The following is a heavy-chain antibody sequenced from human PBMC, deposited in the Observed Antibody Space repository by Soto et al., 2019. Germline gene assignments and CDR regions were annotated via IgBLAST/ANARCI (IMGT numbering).Heavy chain of an antibody. V-gene: IGHV4-31*03. D-gene: IGHD3-22*01. Sequence: PWETLALTCTVSGGSISSGGYYWSWIRQHPGKGLEWIVYIYYSGSTYYNPSLKSRVTISVDTSKNQFSLKLSSVTAADTAVYYCARDRRYYDSSGYYYNYYYGMDVWGQGTTVTVSS. CDR3: ARDRRYYDSSGYYYNYYYGMDV. J-gene: IGHJ6*02. CDR1: GGSISSGGYY. CDR2: IYYSGST.